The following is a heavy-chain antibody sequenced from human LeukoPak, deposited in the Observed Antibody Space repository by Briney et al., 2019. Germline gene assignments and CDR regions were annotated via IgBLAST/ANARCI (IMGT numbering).Heavy chain of an antibody. CDR1: GDSISTSNSY. Sequence: PSETLSLTCIVSGDSISTSNSYWGWIRQPPGRGLEWIGNIYYSGSTYYSLSFKSRVTISVDASKNQFSLNLNSVTATDTAVYYCARHNPREVVRAFDIWGQGTMVTVSS. D-gene: IGHD1-14*01. V-gene: IGHV4-39*01. CDR2: IYYSGST. J-gene: IGHJ3*02. CDR3: ARHNPREVVRAFDI.